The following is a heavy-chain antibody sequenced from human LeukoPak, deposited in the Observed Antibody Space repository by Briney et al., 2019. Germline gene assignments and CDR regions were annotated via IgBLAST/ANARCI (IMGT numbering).Heavy chain of an antibody. V-gene: IGHV4-4*02. CDR2: IFYSGST. CDR3: ATYAGSSGRGFDH. CDR1: GGSISSSNW. Sequence: SETLSLTCAVSGGSISSSNWWSWVRQPPGKGLEWIGHIFYSGSTYYNPSLKSRITVSIDTSKNQFSLKLSSVTAADTAVYYCATYAGSSGRGFDHWGQGTLVTVSS. J-gene: IGHJ4*02. D-gene: IGHD6-19*01.